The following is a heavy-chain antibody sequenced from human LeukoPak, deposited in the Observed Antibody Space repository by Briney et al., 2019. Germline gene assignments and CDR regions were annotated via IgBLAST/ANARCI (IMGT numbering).Heavy chain of an antibody. D-gene: IGHD3-3*01. J-gene: IGHJ4*02. CDR3: ARDEFGRAYYDFWSGYYSYFDY. CDR1: GFTFSSYG. CDR2: IWYDGSNK. Sequence: GGSLRLSCAASGFTFSSYGMHWVRQAPGKGLEWVAVIWYDGSNKYYADSVKGRFTISRDNAKNSLYLQMNSLRAEDTAVYYCARDEFGRAYYDFWSGYYSYFDYWGQGTLVTVSS. V-gene: IGHV3-33*01.